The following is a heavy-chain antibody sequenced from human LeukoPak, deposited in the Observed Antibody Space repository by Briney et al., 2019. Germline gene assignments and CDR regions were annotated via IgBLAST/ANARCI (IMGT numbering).Heavy chain of an antibody. CDR2: IIPILGIA. D-gene: IGHD3-22*01. CDR3: ARTSYYYDSSGYYYGP. J-gene: IGHJ5*02. CDR1: GGTFISYT. Sequence: SVKVSCKASGGTFISYTISWVGQAPGQGLGWRGRIIPILGIANYAQKFQGRVTITADKSTSTAYMELSSLRSDDTAVYYCARTSYYYDSSGYYYGPWGQGTLVTVSS. V-gene: IGHV1-69*02.